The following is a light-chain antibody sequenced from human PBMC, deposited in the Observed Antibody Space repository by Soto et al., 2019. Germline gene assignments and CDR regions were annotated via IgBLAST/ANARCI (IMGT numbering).Light chain of an antibody. CDR2: SAS. V-gene: IGKV1-27*01. Sequence: IPMTQSPSSLSASVGDRVTITCRASQDIRNYLAWYQQRPGTVPKLLIYSASTLQSGVPSRFSGSGSGTDFTLTISSLQPEDVATYYCQKYNSVPVTFGQGTRLEIK. CDR1: QDIRNY. CDR3: QKYNSVPVT. J-gene: IGKJ5*01.